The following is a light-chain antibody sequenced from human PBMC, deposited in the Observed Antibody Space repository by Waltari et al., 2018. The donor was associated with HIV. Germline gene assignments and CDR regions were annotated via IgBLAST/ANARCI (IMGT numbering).Light chain of an antibody. CDR3: ASYTRSISVV. CDR2: EVK. Sequence: QSALTQPASVSGSPGQSITITCTGTNDDIGAYNHVSWYQQHTNESPKLLIFEVKKRPSAISGRFSASKSGNTASLTIAGLQSDDEADYYCASYTRSISVVFGGGTRVTV. V-gene: IGLV2-14*01. J-gene: IGLJ2*01. CDR1: NDDIGAYNH.